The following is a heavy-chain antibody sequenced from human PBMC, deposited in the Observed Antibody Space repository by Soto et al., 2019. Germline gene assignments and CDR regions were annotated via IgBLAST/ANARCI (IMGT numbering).Heavy chain of an antibody. J-gene: IGHJ3*02. CDR3: ALRSGSYSPYAFDI. CDR2: IWYDGSNK. V-gene: IGHV3-33*01. Sequence: PGGSQRLSCAASGFTCSSYGMHWVRQAPGKGLEWVAVIWYDGSNKYYADSVKGRFTISRDNSKNTLYLQMNSLRAEDTAVYYCALRSGSYSPYAFDIWGQGTMVTVSS. CDR1: GFTCSSYG. D-gene: IGHD1-26*01.